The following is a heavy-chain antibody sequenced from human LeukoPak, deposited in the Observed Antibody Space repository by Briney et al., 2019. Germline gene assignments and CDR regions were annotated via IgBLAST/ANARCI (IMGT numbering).Heavy chain of an antibody. D-gene: IGHD1-1*01. CDR3: ARAYNSHFDY. J-gene: IGHJ4*02. V-gene: IGHV3-74*01. CDR1: GFTFSSYW. Sequence: GGSLRLSCAASGFTFSSYWMHWVRQAPGKGLVCVSRIKSDGSSTSYADSVKGRFTISRDDAKNTLYLQMNSLRAEDTAVYYCARAYNSHFDYWGQGALVAVSS. CDR2: IKSDGSST.